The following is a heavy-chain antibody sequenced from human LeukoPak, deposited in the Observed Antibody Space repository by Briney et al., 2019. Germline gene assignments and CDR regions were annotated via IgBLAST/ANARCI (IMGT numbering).Heavy chain of an antibody. D-gene: IGHD3-3*01. CDR1: TFTFSNYG. CDR3: AKDGGRFLEWLMAFDI. Sequence: GGSLRLSCAVSTFTFSNYGLHWVRQAPGKGLEWVAVISHDGNTRYYADFVKGRFSISRDNSKNTVYLHMNSLRTEDTAVYYCAKDGGRFLEWLMAFDIWGQGTMVTVSS. J-gene: IGHJ3*02. CDR2: ISHDGNTR. V-gene: IGHV3-30*04.